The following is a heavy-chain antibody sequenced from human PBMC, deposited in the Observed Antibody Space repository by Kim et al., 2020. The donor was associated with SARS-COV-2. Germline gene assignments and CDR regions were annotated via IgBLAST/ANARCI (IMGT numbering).Heavy chain of an antibody. CDR3: ARTRTTFPYYYYYGMDV. CDR2: IYYSGST. Sequence: SETLSLTCTVSGGPISSYYWSWIRQPPGKGLEWIGYIYYSGSTNYNPSLKSRVTISVDTSKNQFSLKLSSVTAADTAVYYCARTRTTFPYYYYYGMDVWGQGTTVTVSS. CDR1: GGPISSYY. J-gene: IGHJ6*02. V-gene: IGHV4-59*13. D-gene: IGHD1-7*01.